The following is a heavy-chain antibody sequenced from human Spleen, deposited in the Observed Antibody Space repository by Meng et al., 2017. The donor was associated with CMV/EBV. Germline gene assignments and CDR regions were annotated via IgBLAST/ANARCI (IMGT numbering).Heavy chain of an antibody. D-gene: IGHD3-3*01. J-gene: IGHJ5*02. CDR3: TRLTIFGVVPTNWFDP. CDR2: IYYSGST. V-gene: IGHV4-39*07. CDR1: GGSISSSSYY. Sequence: GSLRLSCTVSGGSISSSSYYWGWIRQPPGKGLEWIGSIYYSGSTYYNPSLKSRVTISVDTSKNQFSLKLSSVTAADTAVYYCTRLTIFGVVPTNWFDPWGQGTLVTVSS.